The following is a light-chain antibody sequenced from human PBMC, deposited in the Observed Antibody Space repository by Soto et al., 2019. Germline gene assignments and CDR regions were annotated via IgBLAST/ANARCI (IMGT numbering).Light chain of an antibody. V-gene: IGKV3-11*01. CDR2: DAS. J-gene: IGKJ5*01. CDR3: QQRSNWPIT. Sequence: EIVLTQSPGTLSFSPGERATLSCRASQSVSSYLAWYQQKPGQAPRLLIDDASNRATGIPARFSGSGSGTDFTLTISSLEPEDFAVYYCQQRSNWPITFGQGTRLEI. CDR1: QSVSSY.